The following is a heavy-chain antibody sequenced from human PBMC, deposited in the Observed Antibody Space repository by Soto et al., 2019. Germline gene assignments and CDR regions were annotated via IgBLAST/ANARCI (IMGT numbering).Heavy chain of an antibody. CDR3: FGSGSYVFYFDY. CDR1: GFTFSNYA. V-gene: IGHV3-23*01. J-gene: IGHJ4*02. D-gene: IGHD3-10*01. CDR2: MSGTAGNT. Sequence: EVQLLESGGGSVQPGGSLRLSCAASGFTFSNYAMTWVRQAPGKGLEWVSTMSGTAGNTYYADSVKGRFTISRDKSKNTLYLQMNSLRAEDTAVYYCFGSGSYVFYFDYWGQGTLVTVSS.